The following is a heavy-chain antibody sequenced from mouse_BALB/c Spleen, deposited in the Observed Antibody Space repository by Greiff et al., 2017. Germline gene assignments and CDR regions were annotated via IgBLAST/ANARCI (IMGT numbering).Heavy chain of an antibody. CDR1: GFTFSSYW. D-gene: IGHD1-1*01. J-gene: IGHJ3*01. CDR3: TGDYYGSSYGFAY. Sequence: EVKLMASGGGLVQPGGSMKLSCVASGFTFSSYWMSWVRQSPEKGLEWVAEIRLKSDNYATHYAESVKGKFTISRDVSKSRLYLQMNSLRAEDTGIYYCTGDYYGSSYGFAYWGQGTLVTVSA. CDR2: IRLKSDNYAT. V-gene: IGHV6-6*02.